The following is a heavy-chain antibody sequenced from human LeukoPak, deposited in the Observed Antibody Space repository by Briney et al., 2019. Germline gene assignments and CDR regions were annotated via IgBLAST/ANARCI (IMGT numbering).Heavy chain of an antibody. CDR1: GGSISSGDYY. Sequence: SETLSLTCTVSGGSISSGDYYWSWIRQPPGKGLEWIGYIYYSGSTYYNPSLKSRVTISVDTSKNQFSLKLSSVTAADTAVYYCARVRGPPNYYYYYMDVWGKGTTVTVSS. V-gene: IGHV4-30-4*08. CDR2: IYYSGST. CDR3: ARVRGPPNYYYYYMDV. J-gene: IGHJ6*03.